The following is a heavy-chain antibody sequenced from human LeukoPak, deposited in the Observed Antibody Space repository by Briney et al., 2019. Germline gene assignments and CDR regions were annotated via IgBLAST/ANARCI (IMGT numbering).Heavy chain of an antibody. CDR3: AASYYGSGIYYYGMDV. D-gene: IGHD3-10*01. CDR2: ISGSDGST. J-gene: IGHJ6*02. Sequence: GGSLRLPCAASGLTFSSYAMSWVRQAPGKGLEWVSAISGSDGSTYYADSVKGRFSISRDKSKNTLYLQMNSLRAEDTAIYYCAASYYGSGIYYYGMDVWGQGTTVTVSS. V-gene: IGHV3-23*01. CDR1: GLTFSSYA.